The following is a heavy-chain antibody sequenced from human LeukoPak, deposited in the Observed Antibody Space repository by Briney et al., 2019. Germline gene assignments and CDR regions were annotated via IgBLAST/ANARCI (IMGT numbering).Heavy chain of an antibody. CDR1: GFTFSSYG. Sequence: GGSLRLSCAASGFTFSSYGMHWVRQAPGKGLEWVAVIWYDGSNKYYADSVKGRFTISRDNSKSTLYLQMNSLRAEDTAVYYCAREDYYDSSGRHFDYWGQGTLVTVSS. J-gene: IGHJ4*02. CDR2: IWYDGSNK. D-gene: IGHD3-22*01. CDR3: AREDYYDSSGRHFDY. V-gene: IGHV3-33*01.